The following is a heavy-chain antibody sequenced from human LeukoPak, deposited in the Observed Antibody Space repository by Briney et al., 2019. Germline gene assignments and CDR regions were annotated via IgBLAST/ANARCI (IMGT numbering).Heavy chain of an antibody. D-gene: IGHD5-18*01. CDR1: GGSISSGGYY. J-gene: IGHJ4*02. CDR2: IYYSGST. V-gene: IGHV4-31*03. CDR3: YARRDTAKIYYFDY. Sequence: SETLSLTCTVSGGSISSGGYYWSWIRQHPGKGLEWIGYIYYSGSTYYNPSLKSRVTLSVDTSKNQFSLKLSSVTAADTAVYYCYARRDTAKIYYFDYWGQGTLVTVSS.